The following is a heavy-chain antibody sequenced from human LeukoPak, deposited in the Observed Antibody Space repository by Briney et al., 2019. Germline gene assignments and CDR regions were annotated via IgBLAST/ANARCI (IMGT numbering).Heavy chain of an antibody. CDR3: ARDRDGRFFDY. Sequence: GGSLRLSCAVSGLTCSSFWMSWVRQAPGKGLEGVANINQDGSEKYFVDSVKGRFTISRDNSKNSLHLQMNTLRAEDTALYYCARDRDGRFFDYWGQGTLVTVSS. CDR2: INQDGSEK. V-gene: IGHV3-7*01. J-gene: IGHJ4*02. CDR1: GLTCSSFW. D-gene: IGHD5-24*01.